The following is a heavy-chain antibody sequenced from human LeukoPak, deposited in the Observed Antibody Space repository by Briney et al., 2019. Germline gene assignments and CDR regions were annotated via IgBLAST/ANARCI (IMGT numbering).Heavy chain of an antibody. V-gene: IGHV3-23*01. Sequence: GGSLRLSCAASGFTFSNYAMSWVRQAPGKGLEWVSGISGSGGSSYYADSVKGRFTISRDNAKNSLYLQMNSLSAEDTAVYYCARDLDDFLTGNFDYWGQGTLVTVSS. D-gene: IGHD3-9*01. CDR2: ISGSGGSS. CDR1: GFTFSNYA. CDR3: ARDLDDFLTGNFDY. J-gene: IGHJ4*02.